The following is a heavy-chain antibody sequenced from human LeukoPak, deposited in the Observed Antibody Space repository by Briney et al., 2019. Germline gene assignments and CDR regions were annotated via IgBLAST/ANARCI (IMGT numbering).Heavy chain of an antibody. CDR2: IVVGSGNT. CDR1: GFTFTSSA. V-gene: IGHV1-58*01. Sequence: SVKVSCKASGFTFTSSAVQWVRQARGQRLEWIGWIVVGSGNTNYAQKFQERVTITRDMSTSTAYMELSSLRSEDTAVYYCARDGEYDSSGYGFDYWGQGTLVTVSS. D-gene: IGHD3-22*01. J-gene: IGHJ4*02. CDR3: ARDGEYDSSGYGFDY.